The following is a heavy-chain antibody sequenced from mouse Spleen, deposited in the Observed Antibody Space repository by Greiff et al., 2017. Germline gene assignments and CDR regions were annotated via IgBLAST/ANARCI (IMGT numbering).Heavy chain of an antibody. Sequence: EVKLMESGPELVKPGASVKISCKASGYSFTGYYMNWVKQSPEKSLEWIGEINPSTGGTTYNQKFKAKATLTVDKSSSTAYMQLKSLTSEDSAVYYCAKLGLRYFDYWGQGTTLTVSS. CDR2: INPSTGGT. V-gene: IGHV1-42*01. CDR1: GYSFTGYY. J-gene: IGHJ2*01. D-gene: IGHD4-1*01. CDR3: AKLGLRYFDY.